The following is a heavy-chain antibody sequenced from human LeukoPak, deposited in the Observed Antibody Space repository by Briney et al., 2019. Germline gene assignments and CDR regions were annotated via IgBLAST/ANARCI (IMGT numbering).Heavy chain of an antibody. D-gene: IGHD6-13*01. V-gene: IGHV3-7*01. Sequence: PGGSLRLSCATSGFTFSSNWMSWVRHVPGRGLDWVANIKPDGSAQYYAASVKGRFTVSRDNAKNSVYLQMNSLRAEDTAVYYCARQRNRIPGYSSPFDYWGQGTLVTVSS. CDR3: ARQRNRIPGYSSPFDY. J-gene: IGHJ4*02. CDR2: IKPDGSAQ. CDR1: GFTFSSNW.